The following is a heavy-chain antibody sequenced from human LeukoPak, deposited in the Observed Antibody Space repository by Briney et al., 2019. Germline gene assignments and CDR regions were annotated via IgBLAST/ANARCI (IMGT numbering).Heavy chain of an antibody. Sequence: PGGSLRLSCAASGFTFSSYEMNWVRQAPGKGQEWVSYISSSGSTIYYADSVKGRFTISRDNAKNSLFLLMNSLTAEDTAMYYCAREYNWGQGTLVAVSS. CDR3: AREYN. CDR2: ISSSGSTI. J-gene: IGHJ4*02. CDR1: GFTFSSYE. D-gene: IGHD5-12*01. V-gene: IGHV3-48*03.